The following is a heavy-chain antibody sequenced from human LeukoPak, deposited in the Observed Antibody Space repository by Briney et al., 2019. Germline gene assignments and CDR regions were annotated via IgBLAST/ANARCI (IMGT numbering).Heavy chain of an antibody. J-gene: IGHJ4*02. CDR1: GFTFSSYA. D-gene: IGHD4-23*01. V-gene: IGHV3-23*01. CDR2: ISGSGGST. Sequence: PGGSLRLSCAASGFTFSSYAMGWVRQAPGKGLEWVSAISGSGGSTYYADSVKGRFTISRDNSKNTLYLQMNSLRAEDTAVYYCAKDRSPVVTHGDYWGQGTLVTVSS. CDR3: AKDRSPVVTHGDY.